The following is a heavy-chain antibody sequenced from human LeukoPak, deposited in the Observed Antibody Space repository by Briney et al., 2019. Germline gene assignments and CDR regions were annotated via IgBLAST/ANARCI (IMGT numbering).Heavy chain of an antibody. D-gene: IGHD2-15*01. CDR2: ICTSGST. V-gene: IGHV4-61*02. Sequence: SETLSLTCTVSGGSISSGSYYWSWIRQPAGKGLEWIGRICTSGSTNYNPSLKSRVTISVDTSKNQFSLKLSSVTAADTAVYYCARDPAYCSGGSCHYPYYGMDVWGQGTTVTVSS. CDR3: ARDPAYCSGGSCHYPYYGMDV. J-gene: IGHJ6*02. CDR1: GGSISSGSYY.